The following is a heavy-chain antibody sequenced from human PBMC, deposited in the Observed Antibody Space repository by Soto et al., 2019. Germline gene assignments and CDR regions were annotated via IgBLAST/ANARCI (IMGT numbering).Heavy chain of an antibody. J-gene: IGHJ4*02. CDR1: GFTVSSTY. CDR3: TRGGNSGKSLARWYFDY. D-gene: IGHD3-10*01. V-gene: IGHV3-66*01. Sequence: EVQVVESGGGLLQPGGSLRLSCAASGFTVSSTYMSWVRQAPGKGLEWVSVIYVGGGTYYADAVKGRFTLSTDRSKNTLYLQMNSLRIEDTAVYYCTRGGNSGKSLARWYFDYWGQGTLVTVSS. CDR2: IYVGGGT.